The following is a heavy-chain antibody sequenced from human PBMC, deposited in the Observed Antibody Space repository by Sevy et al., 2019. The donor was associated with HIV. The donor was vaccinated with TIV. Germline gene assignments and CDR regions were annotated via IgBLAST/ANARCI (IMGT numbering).Heavy chain of an antibody. CDR1: AGSISPYY. CDR3: ARGGGFSDEGMDV. D-gene: IGHD1-26*01. J-gene: IGHJ6*02. Sequence: SETLSLTCTVSAGSISPYYWNWIRQPPGKGLEWIGYIYYSGSTNYNPSLRSRVTISVETSKTQFSLKLSSVTAADQAVYFCARGGGFSDEGMDVWGQGTTVTVSS. V-gene: IGHV4-59*01. CDR2: IYYSGST.